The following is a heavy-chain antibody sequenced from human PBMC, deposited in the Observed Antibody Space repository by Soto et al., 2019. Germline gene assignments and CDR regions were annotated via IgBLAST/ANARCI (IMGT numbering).Heavy chain of an antibody. J-gene: IGHJ4*02. V-gene: IGHV1-69*12. D-gene: IGHD2-21*02. Sequence: QVQLMQSGAEVKKPGSSVKVSCKASGGTLNTYAITWMRQAPGQRLEWMGGIIPIFGSANYAQKFEDRLTLPADESTRTAYMELGRLRSEDTAVYYCATYCGGDCYPASYYFNYWGQGTLVTVSS. CDR1: GGTLNTYA. CDR3: ATYCGGDCYPASYYFNY. CDR2: IIPIFGSA.